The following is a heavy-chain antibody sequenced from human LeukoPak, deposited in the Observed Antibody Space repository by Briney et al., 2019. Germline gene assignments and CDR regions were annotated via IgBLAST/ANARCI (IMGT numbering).Heavy chain of an antibody. CDR1: VDSISGYY. CDR3: ARLGDGDNLRYFDY. CDR2: MYYSGNT. J-gene: IGHJ4*02. Sequence: SETLSLTCTVSVDSISGYYWSWIRQPPGKGLEWIGYMYYSGNTNYNPSLKSRLTTSLDTSKNQFSLKLSSVTAADTAVYYCARLGDGDNLRYFDYWGQGTLVTVSS. D-gene: IGHD5-24*01. V-gene: IGHV4-59*01.